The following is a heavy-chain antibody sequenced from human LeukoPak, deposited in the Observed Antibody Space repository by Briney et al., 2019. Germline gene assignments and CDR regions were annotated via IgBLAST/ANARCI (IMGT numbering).Heavy chain of an antibody. Sequence: EASVKVSCKASGGTFSSYAISWVRQAPGQGLEWMGGIIPIFGTANYAQKFQGRVTITTDESTSTAYMELSSLRSDDTAMYYCARDGPPGSGWYGTGDYWGQGTLVTVSS. D-gene: IGHD6-19*01. J-gene: IGHJ4*02. CDR1: GGTFSSYA. V-gene: IGHV1-69*05. CDR3: ARDGPPGSGWYGTGDY. CDR2: IIPIFGTA.